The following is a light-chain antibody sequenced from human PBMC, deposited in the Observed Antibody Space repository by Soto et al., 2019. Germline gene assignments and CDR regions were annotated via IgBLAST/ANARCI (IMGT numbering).Light chain of an antibody. J-gene: IGKJ2*01. V-gene: IGKV3-20*01. CDR2: GAS. CDR3: QQYDNSLYT. Sequence: EIVLTQSPGTLSLSPGERATLSCRASQSVSSTSLAWYQQKPGQAPSLLIYGASSRATGIPDRFSGSGSGTDFTLTISRLEPEDFAVYYCQQYDNSLYTFGQGTKLEIK. CDR1: QSVSSTS.